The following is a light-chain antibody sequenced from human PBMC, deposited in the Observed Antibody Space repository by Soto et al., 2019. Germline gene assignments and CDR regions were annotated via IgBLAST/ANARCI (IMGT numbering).Light chain of an antibody. J-gene: IGLJ1*01. CDR3: ASHTSSNTRV. Sequence: QSVLTQPASVSGSPGQSIAISCIGTSSDVGAYDYVSWYQQHPDRAPKLMVYEVHNRPSGVSNRFSGSKSVNTATLTICGLQPEDEADYYCASHTSSNTRVFGTGTKLTVL. V-gene: IGLV2-14*03. CDR2: EVH. CDR1: SSDVGAYDY.